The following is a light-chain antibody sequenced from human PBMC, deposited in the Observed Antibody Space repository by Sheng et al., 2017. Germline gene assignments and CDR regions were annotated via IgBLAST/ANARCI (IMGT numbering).Light chain of an antibody. CDR2: QDS. V-gene: IGLV3-1*01. Sequence: SYELTQPPSVSVAPGQTARMTCGGNNIGGKSVHWYQQKPGQSPVLVIYQDSKRPSGIPERFSGSNSGNTATLTISGTQAMDEADYYCQAWDSSTGVFGTGTKVTVL. J-gene: IGLJ1*01. CDR1: NIGGKS. CDR3: QAWDSSTGV.